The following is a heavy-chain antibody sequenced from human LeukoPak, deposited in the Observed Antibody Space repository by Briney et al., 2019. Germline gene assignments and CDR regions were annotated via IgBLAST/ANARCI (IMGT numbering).Heavy chain of an antibody. V-gene: IGHV3-33*01. D-gene: IGHD3-10*01. CDR3: ARGGTSPYKYNAFDI. Sequence: PGRSLGLSCAASGFTFSTYAMHWVRQVPGKGLEWVAVIWSDGSDKYYADSVKGRFTISRDNSKNTLYLQMSGLRAEDTAVYYCARGGTSPYKYNAFDIWGQGTMVTVSS. J-gene: IGHJ3*02. CDR2: IWSDGSDK. CDR1: GFTFSTYA.